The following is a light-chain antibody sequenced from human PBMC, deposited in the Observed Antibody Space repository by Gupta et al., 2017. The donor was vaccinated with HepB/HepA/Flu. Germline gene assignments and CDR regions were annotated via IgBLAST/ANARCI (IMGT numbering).Light chain of an antibody. CDR2: GKN. CDR3: NSRDSSGNHLV. Sequence: SSELTQDPAVSVALGPPVRITCQGDSLRSYYASWYQQKPGQAPVLVIYGKNNRPPGIPDRFSGSSSGNTASLTITGAQAEDEADYYCNSRDSSGNHLVFGGGTKLTVL. J-gene: IGLJ2*01. V-gene: IGLV3-19*01. CDR1: SLRSYY.